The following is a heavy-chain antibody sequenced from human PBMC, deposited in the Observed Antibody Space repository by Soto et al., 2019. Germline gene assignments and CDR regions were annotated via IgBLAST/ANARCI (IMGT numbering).Heavy chain of an antibody. CDR1: GYSFTTYW. CDR2: IDPSDSYV. CDR3: GRVRVDKAEGWFDP. V-gene: IGHV5-10-1*01. D-gene: IGHD2-15*01. J-gene: IGHJ5*02. Sequence: PGESLKISCKGSGYSFTTYWITWVRQMPGKGLEWMGRIDPSDSYVNYNPSFQGHVTFSSDKSISTAYLQWSSLKASDTAVYYCGRVRVDKAEGWFDPWGQGTLVTVS.